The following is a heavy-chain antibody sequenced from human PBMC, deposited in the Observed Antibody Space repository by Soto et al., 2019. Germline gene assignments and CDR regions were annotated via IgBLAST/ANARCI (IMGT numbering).Heavy chain of an antibody. CDR2: IKEDGRET. Sequence: EVQLVESGGGLVQPGGSLRLSCAASGFTFSNYWMSLVRQAPGKGLEWLANIKEDGRETNYVDSVKGRFTISRDNAKNSLYLQINSLRAEDTAVFYCAREPPSGLVDLDYWGQGTLVTVSS. J-gene: IGHJ4*02. V-gene: IGHV3-7*01. D-gene: IGHD3-9*01. CDR1: GFTFSNYW. CDR3: AREPPSGLVDLDY.